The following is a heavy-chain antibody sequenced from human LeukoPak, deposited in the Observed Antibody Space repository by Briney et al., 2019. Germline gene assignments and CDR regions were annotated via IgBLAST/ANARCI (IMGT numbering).Heavy chain of an antibody. D-gene: IGHD6-13*01. V-gene: IGHV4-39*07. Sequence: PSETLSLTCTVSGGSISSSGYYWGWLRQPPGKGLEWIGSIYYSGSTYYNPSLKSRVTISVDTSKNQFSLKLSSVTAADTAVYYCARVGSSLYFQHWGQGTLVTVAS. CDR3: ARVGSSLYFQH. J-gene: IGHJ1*01. CDR2: IYYSGST. CDR1: GGSISSSGYY.